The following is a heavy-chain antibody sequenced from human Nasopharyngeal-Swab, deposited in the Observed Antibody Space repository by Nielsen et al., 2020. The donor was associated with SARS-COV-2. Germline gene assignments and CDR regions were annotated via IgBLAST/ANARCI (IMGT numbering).Heavy chain of an antibody. Sequence: GGSLRLSCAASGFTFSNFAMTWVRQPPGKGPEWVAIIYSDGSGTFYADSVEGRFAISRDNSKNTVHLEMNSLRAEDTAVYYCAKHEINYYILGVWGQGTTVTVSS. CDR1: GFTFSNFA. CDR2: IYSDGSGT. J-gene: IGHJ6*02. V-gene: IGHV3-23*03. CDR3: AKHEINYYILGV. D-gene: IGHD3-22*01.